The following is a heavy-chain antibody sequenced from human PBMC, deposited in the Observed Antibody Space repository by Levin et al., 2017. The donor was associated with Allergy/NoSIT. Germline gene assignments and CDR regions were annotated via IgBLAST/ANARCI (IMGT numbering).Heavy chain of an antibody. CDR1: GGSISSGDYY. Sequence: SETLSLTCTVSGGSISSGDYYWSWIRQPPGKGLEWIGYIYYSGSTYYNPSLKSRVTISVDTSKNQFSLKLSSVTAADTAVYYCARLLLWFGEPTSPDDYWGQGTLVTVSS. D-gene: IGHD3-10*01. CDR2: IYYSGST. V-gene: IGHV4-30-4*01. CDR3: ARLLLWFGEPTSPDDY. J-gene: IGHJ4*02.